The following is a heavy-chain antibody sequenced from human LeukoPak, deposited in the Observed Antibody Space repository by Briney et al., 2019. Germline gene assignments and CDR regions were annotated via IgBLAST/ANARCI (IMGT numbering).Heavy chain of an antibody. CDR3: AVGDGYNFNY. V-gene: IGHV4-34*01. Sequence: SETLSLTCAVYGGSFSGYYWSWIRQPPGKGLEWIGEINHSGSTNYNPSLKSRVTISVDTSKNQFSLKLSSVTAADTAVYYCAVGDGYNFNYWGQGTLVTVSS. D-gene: IGHD5-24*01. CDR1: GGSFSGYY. J-gene: IGHJ4*02. CDR2: INHSGST.